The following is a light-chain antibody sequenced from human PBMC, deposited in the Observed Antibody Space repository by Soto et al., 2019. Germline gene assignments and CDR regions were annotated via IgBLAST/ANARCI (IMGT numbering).Light chain of an antibody. Sequence: QSVLTQPASVSGSPGQSITISCTGTSGDVGSFNYISWYQQHPGKAPKLLTYAVSYRASGVSNRFSGSKSGNTASLTISGLPAEDEADYDCASLTHNDPWVFCWGTKLTVL. J-gene: IGLJ3*02. V-gene: IGLV2-14*01. CDR2: AVS. CDR1: SGDVGSFNY. CDR3: ASLTHNDPWV.